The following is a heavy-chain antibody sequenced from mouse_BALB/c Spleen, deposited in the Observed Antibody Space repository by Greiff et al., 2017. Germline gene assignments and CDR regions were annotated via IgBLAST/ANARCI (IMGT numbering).Heavy chain of an antibody. V-gene: IGHV5-6*01. CDR2: ISSGGSYT. CDR1: GFTFSSYG. J-gene: IGHJ2*01. Sequence: EVQLVESGGDLVKPGGSLKLSCAASGFTFSSYGMSWVRQTPDKRLEWVATISSGGSYTYYPDSVKGRFTISRDNAKNTLYLQMSSLKSEDTAMYYCARVITTVVAEDYFDYWGQGTTLTVSS. D-gene: IGHD1-1*01. CDR3: ARVITTVVAEDYFDY.